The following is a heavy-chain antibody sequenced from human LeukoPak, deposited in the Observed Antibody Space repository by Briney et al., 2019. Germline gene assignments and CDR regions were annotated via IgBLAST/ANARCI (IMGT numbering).Heavy chain of an antibody. CDR1: GYTFTSYY. Sequence: ASVKVSCKASGYTFTSYYMHWVRQAPGQGLEWMGLINPSGGSTSYAQKFQGRVTMTRDMSTSTVYMELSSPRSEDTAVYYCARDLQYCSSTSCSSYYFDYWGQGTLVTVSS. CDR2: INPSGGST. D-gene: IGHD2-2*01. J-gene: IGHJ4*02. CDR3: ARDLQYCSSTSCSSYYFDY. V-gene: IGHV1-46*01.